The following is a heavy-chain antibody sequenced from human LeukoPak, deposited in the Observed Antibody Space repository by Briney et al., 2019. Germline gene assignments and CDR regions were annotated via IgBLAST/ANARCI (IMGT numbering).Heavy chain of an antibody. CDR2: IYYSGNT. CDR3: AGHYAKLDNGGYSHCFGN. CDR1: GASISSYY. Sequence: PAESLSLTCTVSGASISSYYMSWVRQPPGRGLEWIGFIYYSGNTNYNPSLKSRVTMSLDTSKNLYSLRLRSVTAAGTAVYYCAGHYAKLDNGGYSHCFGNWGQGTLVTVSA. J-gene: IGHJ3*02. D-gene: IGHD3-22*01. V-gene: IGHV4-59*01.